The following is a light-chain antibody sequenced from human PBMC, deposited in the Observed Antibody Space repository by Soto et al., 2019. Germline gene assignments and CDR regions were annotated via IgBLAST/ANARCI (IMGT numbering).Light chain of an antibody. V-gene: IGKV1-5*03. CDR2: KAS. J-gene: IGKJ1*01. CDR1: QTISSR. Sequence: DIQITHSPATLSGSVGERVTITFLASQTISSRLAWYQQKPGKAPKLLIYKASTLKSGVPSRFSGSGSGTEFTLTISSLQPDDFATYYCQNYNSYSEAFGQGTKVDIK. CDR3: QNYNSYSEA.